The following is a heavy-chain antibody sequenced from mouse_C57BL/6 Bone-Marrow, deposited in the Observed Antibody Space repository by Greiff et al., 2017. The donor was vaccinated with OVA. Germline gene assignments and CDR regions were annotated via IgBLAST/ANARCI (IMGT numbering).Heavy chain of an antibody. V-gene: IGHV14-3*01. Sequence: VQLKESVAELVRPGASVKLSCTASGFNFKNTYMHWVKQRPEQGLEWIGRIDPANGNTTYAPKFQGKATITADPSSSTAYLQLSSLTSEDTAIYYCARDEGYPYWYFDVWGTGTTVTVSS. CDR2: IDPANGNT. J-gene: IGHJ1*03. CDR3: ARDEGYPYWYFDV. D-gene: IGHD2-3*01. CDR1: GFNFKNTY.